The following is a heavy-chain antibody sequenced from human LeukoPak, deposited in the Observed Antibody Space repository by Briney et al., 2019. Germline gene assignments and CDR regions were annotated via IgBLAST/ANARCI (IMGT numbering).Heavy chain of an antibody. CDR1: GASISSSSYY. CDR2: MDYSGST. J-gene: IGHJ4*02. Sequence: SETLSLTCTVSGASISSSSYYWAWIRQPPGKGLEWIGSMDYSGSTYYNPSLKSRVTISVDTSKNQFSLKLSSVTAADTAVYYCASLYCGGDCYPDYWGQGTLVTVSS. CDR3: ASLYCGGDCYPDY. V-gene: IGHV4-39*01. D-gene: IGHD2-21*02.